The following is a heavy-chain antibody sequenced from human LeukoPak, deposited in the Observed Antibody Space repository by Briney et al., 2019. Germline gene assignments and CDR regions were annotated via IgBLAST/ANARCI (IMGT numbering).Heavy chain of an antibody. D-gene: IGHD6-13*01. CDR3: ARHKGGQLVLGYYYYMDV. V-gene: IGHV4-39*01. CDR2: IYYSGST. Sequence: AETLSLTCTVSGGSISSSNYYWGWIRQPPVKGLEWIGSIYYSGSTYYNPSLKSRVTISVDTSKNQFSLKLSSVTAADTAVYYCARHKGGQLVLGYYYYMDVWGKGTTVTISS. J-gene: IGHJ6*03. CDR1: GGSISSSNYY.